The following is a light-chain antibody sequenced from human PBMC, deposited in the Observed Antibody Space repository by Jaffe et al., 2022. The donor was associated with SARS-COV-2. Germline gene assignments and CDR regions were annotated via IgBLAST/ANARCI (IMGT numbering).Light chain of an antibody. CDR2: EVS. CDR3: SSYTSSSTLVV. V-gene: IGLV2-14*01. CDR1: RSDVGGYKY. Sequence: QSALTQPAFVSGSPGQSITISCTGTRSDVGGYKYVSWYQQHPGKAPKLMIYEVSNRPSGVSSRFSGSKSGNTASLTISGLQAEDEADYYCSSYTSSSTLVVFGGGTKLTVL. J-gene: IGLJ2*01.